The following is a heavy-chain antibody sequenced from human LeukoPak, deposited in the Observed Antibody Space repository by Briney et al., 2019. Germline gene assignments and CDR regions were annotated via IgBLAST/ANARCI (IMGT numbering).Heavy chain of an antibody. J-gene: IGHJ5*02. Sequence: PGGSLRLSCAASGFTFSSYSMNWVRQAPGKGLEWVSYIGNGVGATFYAESVKGRFTISRDNAMNSLYLQMNSLSAEDTAVYYCARSTSSTRWFDPWGQGTLVTVSS. CDR2: IGNGVGAT. D-gene: IGHD2-2*01. CDR1: GFTFSSYS. CDR3: ARSTSSTRWFDP. V-gene: IGHV3-48*01.